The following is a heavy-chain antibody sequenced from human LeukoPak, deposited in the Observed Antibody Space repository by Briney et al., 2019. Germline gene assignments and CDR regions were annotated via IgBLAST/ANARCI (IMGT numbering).Heavy chain of an antibody. CDR1: GGAISSGDYY. V-gene: IGHV4-30-4*08. CDR3: AREGWELLLVDAFDI. D-gene: IGHD1-26*01. CDR2: IYYSGST. J-gene: IGHJ3*02. Sequence: SQTLSLTCTVSGGAISSGDYYWSWIRQPPGTGLEWIGYIYYSGSTYYNPSLKSRVTISVDTSKNQFSLKLSSVTAAYTAVYYCAREGWELLLVDAFDIWGQGTMVTVSS.